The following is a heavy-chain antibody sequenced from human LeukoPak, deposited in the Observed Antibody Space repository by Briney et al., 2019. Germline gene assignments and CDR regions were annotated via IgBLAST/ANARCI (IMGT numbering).Heavy chain of an antibody. CDR2: ISGSGGST. Sequence: GGSLRLSCAASGFTFSSYAMGWVRQAPGKGLEWVSAISGSGGSTYYADSVKGRFTISRDNSKNTLYLQMNSLRAEDTAVYYCAKARWHYDYVWGSFPSDYWGQGTLVTVSS. CDR1: GFTFSSYA. V-gene: IGHV3-23*01. J-gene: IGHJ4*02. CDR3: AKARWHYDYVWGSFPSDY. D-gene: IGHD3-16*01.